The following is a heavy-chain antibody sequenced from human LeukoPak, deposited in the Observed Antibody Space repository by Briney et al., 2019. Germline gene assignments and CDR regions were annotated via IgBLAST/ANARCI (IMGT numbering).Heavy chain of an antibody. CDR3: ATLTVASPFDY. V-gene: IGHV3-48*03. CDR1: GFTFSINE. CDR2: ISSTGSTK. Sequence: PGGSLRLSCAASGFTFSINEMYWVRQVPGRGLEWVSYISSTGSTKYYADSVKGRFTISRDNAKNSLYLQMNSLRAEDTAVYYCATLTVASPFDYWGQGALVTVSS. D-gene: IGHD5-12*01. J-gene: IGHJ4*02.